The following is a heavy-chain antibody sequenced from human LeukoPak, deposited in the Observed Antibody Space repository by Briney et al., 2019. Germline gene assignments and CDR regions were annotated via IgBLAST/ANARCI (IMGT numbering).Heavy chain of an antibody. CDR2: INGDGSST. CDR1: GFTFSSDW. V-gene: IGHV3-74*01. CDR3: ARGAVPAVGAFDI. J-gene: IGHJ3*02. Sequence: PGGSLRLSCAASGFTFSSDWMHWVRQAPGKGLVWVSRINGDGSSTSYADSVKGRFTISRDNAKNTLYLQMSSLGAEDTAVYYCARGAVPAVGAFDIWGQGTVVTVS. D-gene: IGHD3-10*01.